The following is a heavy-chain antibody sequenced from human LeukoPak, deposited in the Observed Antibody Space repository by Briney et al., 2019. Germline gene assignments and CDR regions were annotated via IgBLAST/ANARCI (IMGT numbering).Heavy chain of an antibody. D-gene: IGHD3-10*01. CDR3: ARTVITMVRGVIGYYFDY. J-gene: IGHJ4*02. Sequence: ASVKVSCKVSGYTLTELSMHWVRQAPGKGLEWMGGFDPEDGETIYAQKFQGRVTMTEDTSTDTAYMELSSLRSEDTAVYYCARTVITMVRGVIGYYFDYWGQGTLVTVSS. V-gene: IGHV1-24*01. CDR1: GYTLTELS. CDR2: FDPEDGET.